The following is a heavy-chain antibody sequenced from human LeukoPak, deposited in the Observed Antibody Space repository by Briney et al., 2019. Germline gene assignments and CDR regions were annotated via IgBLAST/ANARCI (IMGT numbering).Heavy chain of an antibody. CDR3: VRPDRIFGVPAAFDA. J-gene: IGHJ3*01. CDR1: GGSFSDYP. Sequence: SVKVSCKASGGSFSDYPINWVRQAPGQGLEWLGGIIPKYSASNYAQAFQGRVTITADESTNTVYMEMSGLRPDDTAVYYCVRPDRIFGVPAAFDAWGQGTPVAVSS. V-gene: IGHV1-69*13. D-gene: IGHD3-3*02. CDR2: IIPKYSAS.